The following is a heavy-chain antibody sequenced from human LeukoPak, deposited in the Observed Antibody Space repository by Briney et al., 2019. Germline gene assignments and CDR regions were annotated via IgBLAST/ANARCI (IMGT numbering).Heavy chain of an antibody. CDR1: GYSISSGYY. J-gene: IGHJ4*02. CDR2: IYHSGST. Sequence: SETLSLTCTVSGYSISSGYYWGWIRQPPGKGLEWIGSIYHSGSTYYNPSLKSRVTISVDTSKNQFSLKLSSVTAADTAVYYCARGAHCGGDCFIDYWGQGALVTVSS. CDR3: ARGAHCGGDCFIDY. V-gene: IGHV4-38-2*02. D-gene: IGHD2-21*02.